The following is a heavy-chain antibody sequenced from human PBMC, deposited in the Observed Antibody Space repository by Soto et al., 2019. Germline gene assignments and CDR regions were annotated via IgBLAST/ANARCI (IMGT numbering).Heavy chain of an antibody. CDR3: AKASRASPTLNYFDS. V-gene: IGHV3-23*01. J-gene: IGHJ4*02. CDR1: GFTFSSYA. CDR2: ISSSGAST. Sequence: PGGSLRLSCAASGFTFSSYAMSWVRQAPGKGLEWTSVISSSGASTYYADSVKGRFTISRDNSKNTLYLQMNSLRAEDTAVYFCAKASRASPTLNYFDSWGQGTLVTVSS.